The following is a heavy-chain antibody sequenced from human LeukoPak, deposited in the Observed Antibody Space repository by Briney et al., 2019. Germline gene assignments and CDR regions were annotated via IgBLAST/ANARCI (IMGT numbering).Heavy chain of an antibody. D-gene: IGHD1-26*01. Sequence: PGGSLRLSCAASGFPFNVQTMSWVRQGPGKGLDWVASMREDGTEIHYVDSVKGRFTISRDNPKNSLYLQMNSLRAEDTAVYYCARGGATRGRFENWGQGALVTVSS. V-gene: IGHV3-7*01. CDR2: MREDGTEI. CDR3: ARGGATRGRFEN. CDR1: GFPFNVQT. J-gene: IGHJ4*02.